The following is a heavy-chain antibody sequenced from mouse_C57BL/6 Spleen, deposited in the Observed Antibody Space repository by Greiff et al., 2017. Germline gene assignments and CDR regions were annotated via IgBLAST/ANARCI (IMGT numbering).Heavy chain of an antibody. V-gene: IGHV2-5*01. CDR3: AKKRDGYHYYAMDY. CDR2: IWRGGST. D-gene: IGHD2-3*01. CDR1: GFSLTSYG. Sequence: VQLQQSGPGLVQPSQSLSITCTVSGFSLTSYGVHWVRQSPGKGLEWLGVIWRGGSTDYNAAFLSRLSITKDNSKSQVFFKMNSLQADDTAIYYCAKKRDGYHYYAMDYWGQGTSVTVSS. J-gene: IGHJ4*01.